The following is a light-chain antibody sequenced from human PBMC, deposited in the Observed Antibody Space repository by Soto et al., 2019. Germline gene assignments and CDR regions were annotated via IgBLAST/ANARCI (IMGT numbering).Light chain of an antibody. CDR1: EYVDIY. V-gene: IGKV3-11*01. CDR2: HAS. J-gene: IGKJ4*01. Sequence: ETVLTHSPAPLSLSPGETATLSCRASEYVDIYLAWYQQKPGQAPRLLIYHASNRATGIPARFSGSGSGTDFTLTISSLEPEDSAVYYCQQRRNWPPLTFGGGTRVEIK. CDR3: QQRRNWPPLT.